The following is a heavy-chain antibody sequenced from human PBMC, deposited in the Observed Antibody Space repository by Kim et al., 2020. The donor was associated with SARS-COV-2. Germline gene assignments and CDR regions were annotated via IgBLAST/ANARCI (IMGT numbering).Heavy chain of an antibody. J-gene: IGHJ4*02. CDR2: ISSSGSTI. CDR1: GFTFSSYE. CDR3: ATESITIFGVVIPFDY. V-gene: IGHV3-48*03. D-gene: IGHD3-3*01. Sequence: GGSLRLSCAASGFTFSSYEMNWVRQAPGKGLEWVSYISSSGSTIYYADSVKGRFTISRDNAKNSLYLQMNSLRAEYTAVYYCATESITIFGVVIPFDYWVQGTLVTVSS.